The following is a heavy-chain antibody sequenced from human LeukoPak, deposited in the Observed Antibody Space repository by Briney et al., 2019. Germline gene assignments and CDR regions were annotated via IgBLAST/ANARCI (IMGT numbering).Heavy chain of an antibody. V-gene: IGHV3-21*01. J-gene: IGHJ5*02. Sequence: PGGSLRLSCAASGFTFSSSTMNWVRQAPGKGLEWVSSISSSSSSINYADSVRGRFTISRDNTKNSLYLQMSSLRVEDTAVYYCARSLEVDPWGQGAMGTVSS. CDR2: ISSSSSSI. CDR3: ARSLEVDP. CDR1: GFTFSSST.